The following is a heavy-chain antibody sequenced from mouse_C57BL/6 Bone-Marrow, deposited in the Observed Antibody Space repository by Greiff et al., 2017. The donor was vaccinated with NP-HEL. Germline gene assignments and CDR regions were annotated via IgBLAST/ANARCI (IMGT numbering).Heavy chain of an antibody. CDR1: GFNIKNTY. D-gene: IGHD3-2*02. J-gene: IGHJ2*01. CDR3: ARSKTAQATGVFDY. CDR2: IDPANGNT. Sequence: EVKLQESVAELVRPGASVKLSCTASGFNIKNTYMHWVKQRPEQGLEWIGRIDPANGNTKYAPKFQGKATITADTSSNTAYLQLSSLTSEDTAIYYCARSKTAQATGVFDYWGQGTTLTVSS. V-gene: IGHV14-3*01.